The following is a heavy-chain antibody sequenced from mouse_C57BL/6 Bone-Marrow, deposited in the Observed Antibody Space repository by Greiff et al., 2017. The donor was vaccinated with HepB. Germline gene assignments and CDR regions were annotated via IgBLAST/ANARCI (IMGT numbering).Heavy chain of an antibody. V-gene: IGHV1-52*01. CDR2: IDPSDSET. CDR3: ARWAPIYYYGSSFHYYAMDY. CDR1: GYTFTSYW. D-gene: IGHD1-1*01. J-gene: IGHJ4*01. Sequence: VQLQQPGAELVRPGSSVKLSCKASGYTFTSYWMHWVKQRPIQGLEWIGNIDPSDSETHYNQKFKDKATLTVDKSSSTAYMQLSSLTSEDSAVYYCARWAPIYYYGSSFHYYAMDYWGQGTSVTVSS.